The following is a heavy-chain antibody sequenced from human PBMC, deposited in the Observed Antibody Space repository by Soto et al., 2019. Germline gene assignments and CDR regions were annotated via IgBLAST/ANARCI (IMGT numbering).Heavy chain of an antibody. V-gene: IGHV3-23*01. D-gene: IGHD3-3*01. Sequence: GGSLRLSCAASGFTFSSYAMSWVRQAPGKGLEWVSAISGSGGSTYYADSVKGRFTISRDNSKNTLYLQMNSLRAEDTAVYYCAKGILDYDFWSGLDGMDVWGQGTTVTVSS. J-gene: IGHJ6*02. CDR1: GFTFSSYA. CDR3: AKGILDYDFWSGLDGMDV. CDR2: ISGSGGST.